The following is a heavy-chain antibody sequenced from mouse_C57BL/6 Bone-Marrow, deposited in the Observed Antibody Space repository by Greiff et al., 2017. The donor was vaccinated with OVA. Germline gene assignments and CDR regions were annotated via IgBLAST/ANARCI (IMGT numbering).Heavy chain of an antibody. CDR3: TTGGGAMDD. CDR1: GFNITDCY. D-gene: IGHD1-1*02. Sequence: EVQLQQSGAELVRPGASVKLSCKASGFNITDCYMNWVKQRPEQGLEWIGWIYPEHGDTDYDSKFQGQATITADTSYNTAYLQLSSMTSEDTAYYYGTTGGGAMDDWGQGTSVTVSS. CDR2: IYPEHGDT. V-gene: IGHV14-4*01. J-gene: IGHJ4*01.